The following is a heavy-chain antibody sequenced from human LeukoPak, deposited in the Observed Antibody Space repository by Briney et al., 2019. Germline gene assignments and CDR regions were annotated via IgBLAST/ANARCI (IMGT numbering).Heavy chain of an antibody. CDR2: IYYSGST. D-gene: IGHD6-19*01. CDR1: GGSISSGGYY. V-gene: IGHV4-31*03. Sequence: SETLSLTCTVSGGSISSGGYYWSWIRQHPGKGLVWIGYIYYSGSTYYNPSLKSRVTMPVDTSKNQFSLKLSSVTAADTAVYYCAREDIAVAGAFDYWGQGTLVTVSS. J-gene: IGHJ4*02. CDR3: AREDIAVAGAFDY.